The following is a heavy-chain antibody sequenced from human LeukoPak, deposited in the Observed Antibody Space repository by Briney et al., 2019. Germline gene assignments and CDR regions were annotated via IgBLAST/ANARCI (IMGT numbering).Heavy chain of an antibody. D-gene: IGHD2-15*01. CDR3: ARGLEVAATGAYDY. Sequence: SETLSLTCAVYGGSFSGYYWSWIRQPPGKGLEWTGEINHSGSTNYNPSLKSRVTISVDTSKNQFSLKLSSVTAADTAVYYCARGLEVAATGAYDYWGQGTLVTVSS. CDR1: GGSFSGYY. V-gene: IGHV4-34*01. CDR2: INHSGST. J-gene: IGHJ4*02.